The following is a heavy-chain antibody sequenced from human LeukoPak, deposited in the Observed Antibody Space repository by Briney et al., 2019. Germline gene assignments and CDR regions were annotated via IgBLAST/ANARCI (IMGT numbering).Heavy chain of an antibody. CDR2: IGDSASSI. CDR1: GFTFSSYE. D-gene: IGHD3-22*01. Sequence: PRGSLRLSCAASGFTFSSYEMNWVRQAPGKGLEWVSYIGDSASSIYYADSVKGRFTISRDNARNSLYLQMNSLRAEDTAVYYCARDGLSSGARDWFDPWGQGTLVTVSS. CDR3: ARDGLSSGARDWFDP. J-gene: IGHJ5*02. V-gene: IGHV3-48*03.